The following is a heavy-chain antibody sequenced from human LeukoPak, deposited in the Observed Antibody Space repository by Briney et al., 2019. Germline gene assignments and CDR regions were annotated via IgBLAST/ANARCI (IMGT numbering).Heavy chain of an antibody. CDR3: AREAVGGRYFDY. CDR2: ISSTGNDK. CDR1: GFIFGDYY. J-gene: IGHJ4*02. V-gene: IGHV3-11*01. D-gene: IGHD6-19*01. Sequence: GGSLRLSCAASGFIFGDYYVSWIRQAPGKGLEWISYISSTGNDKKYADSVKGRFTISKDHAKKSVQLETNSLRDGDAAIYYCAREAVGGRYFDYWGQGTLVAVSS.